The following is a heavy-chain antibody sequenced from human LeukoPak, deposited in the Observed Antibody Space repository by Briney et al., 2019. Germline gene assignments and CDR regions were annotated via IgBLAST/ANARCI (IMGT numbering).Heavy chain of an antibody. Sequence: GASVKVSCKASGYTFTGYYMHWVRQAPGQGLEWMGWINPNSGGTNYAQKFQGRVTMTRDTSISTAYMELSRLRSDDTAVYYCARDYRGSGWYRGYYFDYWGQGTLVTVSS. D-gene: IGHD6-19*01. CDR1: GYTFTGYY. J-gene: IGHJ4*02. V-gene: IGHV1-2*02. CDR2: INPNSGGT. CDR3: ARDYRGSGWYRGYYFDY.